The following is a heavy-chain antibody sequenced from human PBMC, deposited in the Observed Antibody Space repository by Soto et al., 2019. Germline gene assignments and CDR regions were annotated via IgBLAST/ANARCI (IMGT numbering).Heavy chain of an antibody. D-gene: IGHD1-1*01. J-gene: IGHJ4*02. CDR1: GYAFTTYG. CDR2: IGAHNGNT. Sequence: QVHLVQSGAEVKKPGASVKVSCKGSGYAFTTYGITWVRQAPGQGLEWMGWIGAHNGNTNYAQKLQGRVTVTRDTSTSTAYMELRSRRSDDTAVYYCARGRYGDYWGQGDLVTVSS. V-gene: IGHV1-18*01. CDR3: ARGRYGDY.